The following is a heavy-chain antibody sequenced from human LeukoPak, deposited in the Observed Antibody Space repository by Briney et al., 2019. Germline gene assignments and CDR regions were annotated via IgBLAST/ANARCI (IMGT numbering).Heavy chain of an antibody. Sequence: PSETLSVTCAVYGGSFSGYYWSWIRQPPGKGLEWIGEINHSGSTNYNPSLKSRVTISVDTSKNQFSLKLSSVTAADTAVYYCARANGRYFDWLLPVKGDYFDYWGRGTLVTVSS. CDR2: INHSGST. CDR3: ARANGRYFDWLLPVKGDYFDY. J-gene: IGHJ4*01. D-gene: IGHD3-9*01. CDR1: GGSFSGYY. V-gene: IGHV4-34*01.